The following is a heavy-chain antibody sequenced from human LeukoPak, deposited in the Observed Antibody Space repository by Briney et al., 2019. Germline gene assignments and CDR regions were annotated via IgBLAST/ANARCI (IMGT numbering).Heavy chain of an antibody. CDR2: IYYSGST. D-gene: IGHD2-15*01. CDR3: ARRPAATWYYFDY. Sequence: SETLSLTCTVSGCSISSSSYYWGWIPQPPGKGLEWIGSIYYSGSTYYNPSLKSQVTISVDTSKNQSSLKLSAVTAADTAVYYCARRPAATWYYFDYWGQGTLVTVSS. CDR1: GCSISSSSYY. J-gene: IGHJ4*02. V-gene: IGHV4-39*01.